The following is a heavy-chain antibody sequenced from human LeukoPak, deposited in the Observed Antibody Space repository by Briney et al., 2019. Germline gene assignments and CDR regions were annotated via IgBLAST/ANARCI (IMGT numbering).Heavy chain of an antibody. J-gene: IGHJ4*02. Sequence: SGGSLRLSCAASGFTFSSYAMSWVRQAPGKGLEWVSAISGSGGSTYYADSVKGRFTISRDNSKNTLYLQMNSLRAEDTAVYYRAKGSSHYYDFWSGYSHYFDYWGQGTLVTVSS. CDR1: GFTFSSYA. CDR3: AKGSSHYYDFWSGYSHYFDY. D-gene: IGHD3-3*01. V-gene: IGHV3-23*01. CDR2: ISGSGGST.